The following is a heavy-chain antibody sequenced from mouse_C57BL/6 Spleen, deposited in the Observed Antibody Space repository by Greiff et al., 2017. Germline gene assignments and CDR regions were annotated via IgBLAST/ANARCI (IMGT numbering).Heavy chain of an antibody. J-gene: IGHJ3*01. Sequence: VQLQQPGAELVKPGASVKMSCKASGYTFTSYWITWVKQRPGQGLEWIGDIYPGSGSTNYNEKFKSKATLTVDTSSSTAYMQLSSLTSEDSAVYYCAREPDYDYDGRLAYWGQGTLVTVSA. V-gene: IGHV1-55*01. CDR3: AREPDYDYDGRLAY. CDR2: IYPGSGST. CDR1: GYTFTSYW. D-gene: IGHD2-4*01.